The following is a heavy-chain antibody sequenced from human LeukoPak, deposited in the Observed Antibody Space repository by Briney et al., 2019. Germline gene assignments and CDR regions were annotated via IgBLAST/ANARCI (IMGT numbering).Heavy chain of an antibody. Sequence: SGTLSLTCAVSGGSISNSNWWSWIRQPPGKGLEWIGEIYLSGSTNYNPSLKSRVTISVDTSKNQFSLKLSSVTAADTAVYYCARGRRVTHFDYWGQGTLVTVSS. D-gene: IGHD2-21*02. V-gene: IGHV4-4*02. J-gene: IGHJ4*02. CDR2: IYLSGST. CDR1: GGSISNSNW. CDR3: ARGRRVTHFDY.